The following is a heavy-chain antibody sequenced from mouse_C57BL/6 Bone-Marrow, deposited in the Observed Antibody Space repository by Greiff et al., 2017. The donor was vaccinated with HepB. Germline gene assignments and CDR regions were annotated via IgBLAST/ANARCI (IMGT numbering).Heavy chain of an antibody. V-gene: IGHV3-6*01. D-gene: IGHD2-4*01. CDR1: GYSITSGYY. J-gene: IGHJ3*01. Sequence: VQLKESGPGLVKPSQSLSLTCSVTGYSITSGYYWNWIRQFPGNKLEWMGYISYDGSNNYNPSLKNRISITRDTSKNQFFLKLNSVTTEDTATYYCARDDYDAYWCQVTLVTVSA. CDR3: ARDDYDAY. CDR2: ISYDGSN.